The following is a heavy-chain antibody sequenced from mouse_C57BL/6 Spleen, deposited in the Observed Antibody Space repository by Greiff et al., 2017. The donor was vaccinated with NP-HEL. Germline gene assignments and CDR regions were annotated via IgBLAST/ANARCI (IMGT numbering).Heavy chain of an antibody. V-gene: IGHV14-4*01. J-gene: IGHJ4*01. CDR1: GFNIKDDY. Sequence: EVQLQESGAELVRPGASVKLSCTASGFNIKDDYMHWVKQRPEQGLEWIGWIDPENGDTEYASKFQGKATITADTSSNTAYLQLSSLTSEDTAFYYCTTYGRGDYWGQGTSVTVSS. CDR3: TTYGRGDY. CDR2: IDPENGDT. D-gene: IGHD1-1*02.